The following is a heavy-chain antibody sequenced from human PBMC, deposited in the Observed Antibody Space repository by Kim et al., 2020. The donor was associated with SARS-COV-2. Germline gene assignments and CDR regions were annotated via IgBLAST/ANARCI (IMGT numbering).Heavy chain of an antibody. J-gene: IGHJ5*02. CDR2: ISYDGSNK. Sequence: GGSLRLSCAASGFTFSSYGMHWVRQAPGKGLEWVAVISYDGSNKYYADSVKGRFTISRDNSKNTLYLQMNSLRAEDTAVYYCARLSTYYYGSGSYYNAPSWFDPWGQGTLVTVSS. CDR3: ARLSTYYYGSGSYYNAPSWFDP. D-gene: IGHD3-10*01. V-gene: IGHV3-33*05. CDR1: GFTFSSYG.